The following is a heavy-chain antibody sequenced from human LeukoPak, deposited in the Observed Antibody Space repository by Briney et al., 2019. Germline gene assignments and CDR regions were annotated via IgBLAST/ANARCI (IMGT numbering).Heavy chain of an antibody. CDR2: INPNSGGT. D-gene: IGHD3-10*01. Sequence: GASVKVSCKASGYTFTDYYIHWVRQAPGQGLEWMGWINPNSGGTKYVEKFQGRVTMTRDTSISTADMELSSLKSDDTAVYYCARESGLGGYPIDYWGQGTLVTVSS. CDR3: ARESGLGGYPIDY. J-gene: IGHJ4*02. CDR1: GYTFTDYY. V-gene: IGHV1-2*02.